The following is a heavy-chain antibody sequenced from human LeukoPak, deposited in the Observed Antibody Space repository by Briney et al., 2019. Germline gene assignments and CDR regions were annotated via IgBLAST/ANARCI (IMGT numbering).Heavy chain of an antibody. CDR2: ISGSGGST. CDR1: GFIFSNYG. V-gene: IGHV3-23*01. J-gene: IGHJ4*02. CDR3: AKSHHVTAIDY. D-gene: IGHD2-21*02. Sequence: GGSLRLSCAASGFIFSNYGMSWVRQTPGKGLEWVSAISGSGGSTYYADSVKGRFTISRDNSKNTLYLQMNSLRAEDTAVYYCAKSHHVTAIDYWGQGTLVTVSS.